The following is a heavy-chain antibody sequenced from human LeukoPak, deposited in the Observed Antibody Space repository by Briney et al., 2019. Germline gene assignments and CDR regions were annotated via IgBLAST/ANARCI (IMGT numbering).Heavy chain of an antibody. D-gene: IGHD1/OR15-1a*01. CDR1: GYSFTNYW. CDR3: ARRNNAAMGDC. J-gene: IGHJ4*02. CDR2: IYPGDSDT. V-gene: IGHV5-51*01. Sequence: GESLKISCKGSGYSFTNYWIGWVRQMPGKGLEWMGIIYPGDSDTKYSPSFQGQVTMSVDKSISTAYLQFSSLKASDTAMYYCARRNNAAMGDCWGQGTLVTVSS.